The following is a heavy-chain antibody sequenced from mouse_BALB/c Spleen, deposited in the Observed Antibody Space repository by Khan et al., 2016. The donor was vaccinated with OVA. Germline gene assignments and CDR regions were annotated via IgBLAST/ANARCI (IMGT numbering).Heavy chain of an antibody. Sequence: QVQLKQSGAELARPGASVKMSCKASGYTFTSYTMHWVKQRPGQGLEWIGYINPSSGYTNYNQKFKDKATLTADKSSSTAYMQMSSLTSEDSAVYDCTREGAYYWNDGWFAYWGQGTLVTVSA. V-gene: IGHV1-4*01. CDR3: TREGAYYWNDGWFAY. CDR2: INPSSGYT. J-gene: IGHJ3*01. D-gene: IGHD2-14*01. CDR1: GYTFTSYT.